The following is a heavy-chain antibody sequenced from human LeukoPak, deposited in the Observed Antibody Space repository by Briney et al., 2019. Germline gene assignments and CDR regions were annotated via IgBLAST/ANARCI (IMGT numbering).Heavy chain of an antibody. V-gene: IGHV4-61*02. Sequence: SETLSLTCTVSGGSISSGSYYWSWIRQPAGKGLKWIGRIYASGSTNYNPSLKSRVTISVDTSKNQFSLKLSSVTAADTAVYYCARGFRGVIDYWGQGTLVTVSS. CDR1: GGSISSGSYY. CDR3: ARGFRGVIDY. J-gene: IGHJ4*02. CDR2: IYASGST. D-gene: IGHD3-16*02.